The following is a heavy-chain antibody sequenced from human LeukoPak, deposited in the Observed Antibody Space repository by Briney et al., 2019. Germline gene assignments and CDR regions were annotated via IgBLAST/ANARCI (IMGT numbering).Heavy chain of an antibody. Sequence: SETLSLTCTVSGGSLSSYYWSWLRQPPGKGLEWIGYIYYSGSTNYNPSLKSRVTISVDTSKNQFSLKLSSVTAADTAVYYCARAPVAGTPDYWGQGTLVTVSS. CDR2: IYYSGST. J-gene: IGHJ4*02. D-gene: IGHD6-19*01. CDR1: GGSLSSYY. V-gene: IGHV4-59*01. CDR3: ARAPVAGTPDY.